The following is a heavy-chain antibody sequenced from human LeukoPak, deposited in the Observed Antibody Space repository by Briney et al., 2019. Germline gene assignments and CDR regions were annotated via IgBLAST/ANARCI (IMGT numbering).Heavy chain of an antibody. CDR1: GFTFSDAW. Sequence: KAGGSLRLSCVGSGFTFSDAWMSWVRQAPGKGLEWVGRIKSKSDGGTLDYAAPVKGRFTISRDDSRNTLYLQMNSLKTEDTAVYYCTTRRQDGWWGQGTLVTV. CDR2: IKSKSDGGTL. CDR3: TTRRQDGW. D-gene: IGHD2-15*01. J-gene: IGHJ4*02. V-gene: IGHV3-15*01.